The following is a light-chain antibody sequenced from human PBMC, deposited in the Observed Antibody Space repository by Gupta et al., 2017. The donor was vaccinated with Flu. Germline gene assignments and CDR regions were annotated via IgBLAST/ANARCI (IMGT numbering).Light chain of an antibody. J-gene: IGLJ3*02. CDR3: SLYYDDARRV. CDR1: TGAGSSGHF. Sequence: QAVLTQQPSLTVSPGGTVPLTCASCTGAGSSGHFPYWFPQNPGHAPRTLIYDTDTTHPWTAALFAGSLLGGTAVPTLSGARAEDDAYYFCSLYYDDARRVFGGGTKLTVL. V-gene: IGLV7-46*01. CDR2: DTD.